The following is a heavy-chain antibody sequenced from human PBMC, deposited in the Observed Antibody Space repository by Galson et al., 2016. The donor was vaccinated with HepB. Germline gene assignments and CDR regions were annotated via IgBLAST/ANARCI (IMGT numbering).Heavy chain of an antibody. J-gene: IGHJ4*02. Sequence: SPILSCSASGFTFSSYWMSWFRQAPCQGLEWVANLTQDAGEESYKDSVKGRFTISRDNAHNSLDLQMNSLRAEDTALYYCAREGYGDALDHWGQGTLVTVST. V-gene: IGHV3-7*01. CDR1: GFTFSSYW. CDR2: LTQDAGEE. D-gene: IGHD4-17*01. CDR3: AREGYGDALDH.